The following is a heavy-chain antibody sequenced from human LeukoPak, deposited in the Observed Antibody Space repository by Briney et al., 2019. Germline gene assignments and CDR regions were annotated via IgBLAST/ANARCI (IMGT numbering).Heavy chain of an antibody. D-gene: IGHD3-22*01. CDR1: GFTFSSYG. CDR3: AKDRYYYDSSGYYSY. J-gene: IGHJ4*02. CDR2: ISYDGSNK. Sequence: GGSLRLSCAASGFTFSSYGMHWVRQAPGKGLEWVAVISYDGSNKYYADSVKGRFTISRDNSKNTLYLQMNSLRAEDTAVYYCAKDRYYYDSSGYYSYWGQGTLVTVSS. V-gene: IGHV3-30*18.